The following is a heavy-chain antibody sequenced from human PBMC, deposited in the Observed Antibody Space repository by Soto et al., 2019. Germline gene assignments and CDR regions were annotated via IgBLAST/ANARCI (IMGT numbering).Heavy chain of an antibody. CDR1: GFTFTRYS. CDR3: ARESEDLTSNFDY. Sequence: GGSLRLSCAASGFTFTRYSMNWVRQAPGKGLEWVSSISSTTNYIYYGDSMKGRFTISRDNAKNSLYLEMKSLRAEDTAVYYCARESEDLTSNFDYWGQGTLVTVSS. J-gene: IGHJ4*02. CDR2: ISSTTNYI. V-gene: IGHV3-21*06.